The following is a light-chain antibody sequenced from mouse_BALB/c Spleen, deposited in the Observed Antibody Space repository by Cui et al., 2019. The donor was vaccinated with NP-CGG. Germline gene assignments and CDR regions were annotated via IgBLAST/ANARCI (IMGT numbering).Light chain of an antibody. CDR3: ALWYSNHWV. Sequence: AVVTQEPALTTSPGQTVTLTSRSSTGAVTTSNYANWVQEKPDHLFTGLIGGTNNRTPGVPARFSGSLIGDKAALTITGAQTEDEAIYFCALWYSNHWVFGGGTKLTVL. V-gene: IGLV1*01. CDR2: GTN. CDR1: TGAVTTSNY. J-gene: IGLJ1*01.